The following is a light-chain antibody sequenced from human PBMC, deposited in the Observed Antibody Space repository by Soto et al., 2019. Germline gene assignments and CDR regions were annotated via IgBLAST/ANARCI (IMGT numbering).Light chain of an antibody. V-gene: IGKV1-27*01. J-gene: IGKJ4*01. Sequence: DIQMTQSPSSLSTSVGDRVTITCRASQYINNYLNWYQQKPGKAPKLLIYGASTLHSGVPSRFSGRGSGTDFTLVISSLQPEDVATYYCQKYDGAPFTFGGGTTVEI. CDR3: QKYDGAPFT. CDR2: GAS. CDR1: QYINNY.